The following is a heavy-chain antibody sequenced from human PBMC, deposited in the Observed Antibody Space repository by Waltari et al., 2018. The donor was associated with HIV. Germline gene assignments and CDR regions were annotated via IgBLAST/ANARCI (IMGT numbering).Heavy chain of an antibody. V-gene: IGHV3-53*02. Sequence: EVQLVETGGGLIQPGGSLRLSCAASGLSVSSNYMNWVRQAPGQGLGWVSVSYRSGDAYYADFVKGRFTISRDNSKNTLYLQMNSLRAEDTAVYYCARVRSIMGRFLGFDYWGQGTLVTVSS. J-gene: IGHJ4*02. CDR2: SYRSGDA. D-gene: IGHD3-3*02. CDR1: GLSVSSNY. CDR3: ARVRSIMGRFLGFDY.